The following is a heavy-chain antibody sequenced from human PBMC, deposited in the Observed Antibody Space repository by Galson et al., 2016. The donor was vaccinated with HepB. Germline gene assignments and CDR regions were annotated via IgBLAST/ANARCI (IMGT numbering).Heavy chain of an antibody. CDR3: ARGGIVGGGGSWAFDI. D-gene: IGHD1-26*01. CDR1: GFTFSSYS. Sequence: SLRLSCAASGFTFSSYSMNWVRQAPGKGLEWVSSISSSGSYIYYADSMKGRFTISRDNAKNTLYLQMKSLRAEDTAVYYCARGGIVGGGGSWAFDIWGQGTKVTVSS. V-gene: IGHV3-21*01. J-gene: IGHJ3*02. CDR2: ISSSGSYI.